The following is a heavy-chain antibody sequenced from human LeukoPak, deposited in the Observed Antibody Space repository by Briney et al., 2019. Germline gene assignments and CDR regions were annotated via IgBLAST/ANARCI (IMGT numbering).Heavy chain of an antibody. J-gene: IGHJ4*02. CDR1: GFTFSGFS. CDR2: IKQDGSER. Sequence: PGGSLRLSCAASGFTFSGFSMSWVRQSPTKGLEWVANIKQDGSERYYVDSVKGRFTISRDNAKNSLSLRMNNLRVEDTAVYYCAGAGSHWHYVYWGQGTVVTVSS. V-gene: IGHV3-7*01. D-gene: IGHD3-10*01. CDR3: AGAGSHWHYVY.